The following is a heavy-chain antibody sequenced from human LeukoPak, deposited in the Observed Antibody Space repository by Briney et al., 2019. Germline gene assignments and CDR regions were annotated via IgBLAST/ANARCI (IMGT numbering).Heavy chain of an antibody. CDR1: GFTFSSYA. Sequence: GGSLRLSCAASGFTFSSYAMSWVRQAPGKGLEWVSAISGSGGSTYYADSVNGRFTISRDNSKNTLYLQMNSLRAEDTAVYYCAKAGYGGYSYGPLDYWGQGTLVTVSS. CDR3: AKAGYGGYSYGPLDY. CDR2: ISGSGGST. J-gene: IGHJ4*02. V-gene: IGHV3-23*01. D-gene: IGHD5-18*01.